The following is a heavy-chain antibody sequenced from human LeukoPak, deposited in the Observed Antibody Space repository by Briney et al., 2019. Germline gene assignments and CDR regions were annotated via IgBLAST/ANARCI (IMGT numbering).Heavy chain of an antibody. CDR2: IIPIFGTA. CDR3: AREPPTEYSSSSRAFGI. J-gene: IGHJ3*02. Sequence: SVKVSCKASGGTFSSYAISWVRQAPGQGLEWMGGIIPIFGTANYAQKFQGRVTITTDESTSTAYMELRSLRSDDTAVYYCAREPPTEYSSSSRAFGIWGQGTMVTVSS. D-gene: IGHD6-6*01. V-gene: IGHV1-69*05. CDR1: GGTFSSYA.